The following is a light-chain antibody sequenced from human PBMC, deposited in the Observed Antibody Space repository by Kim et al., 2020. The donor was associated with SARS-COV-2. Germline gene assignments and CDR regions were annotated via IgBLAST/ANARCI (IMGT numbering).Light chain of an antibody. V-gene: IGKV3-11*01. J-gene: IGKJ2*01. CDR1: QSVSSY. Sequence: APGERATLSCRASQSVSSYLAWYQQKPGQAPRLLIYDASNRATGIPARFSGRGSGTDFPLTISSLEPEDFAVYYCQQRSNWPPDTFGQGTKLEI. CDR3: QQRSNWPPDT. CDR2: DAS.